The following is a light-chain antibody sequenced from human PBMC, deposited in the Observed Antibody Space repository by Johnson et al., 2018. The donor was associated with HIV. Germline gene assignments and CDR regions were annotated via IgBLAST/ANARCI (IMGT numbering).Light chain of an antibody. Sequence: QAVLTQPPSVSAAPGQKVTISCSGTTSNIGDNFVSWYQQFPGTAPKLLIFENNKRPSVIPDRFSGSKSGTSATLGITGLQTGDEADYYCETWDSSLSGYYVFGTGTKLTVL. J-gene: IGLJ1*01. CDR1: TSNIGDNF. CDR2: ENN. V-gene: IGLV1-51*02. CDR3: ETWDSSLSGYYV.